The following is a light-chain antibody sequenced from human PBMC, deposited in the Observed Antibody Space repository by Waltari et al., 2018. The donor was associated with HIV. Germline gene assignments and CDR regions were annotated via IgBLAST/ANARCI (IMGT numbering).Light chain of an antibody. CDR2: EVS. J-gene: IGLJ2*01. CDR1: SSDVGGYNL. CDR3: CAYAGSTTYVI. Sequence: QSALTQPSSVSGPPGQSITIHCTGPSSDVGGYNLSSWYQQHPAKHPKLMLSTYQQHPGKAPKLMIYEVSKRPSGVSNRFSGSKSGNTASLTISGLQAEDEADYYCCAYAGSTTYVIFGGGTKLTVL. V-gene: IGLV2-23*02.